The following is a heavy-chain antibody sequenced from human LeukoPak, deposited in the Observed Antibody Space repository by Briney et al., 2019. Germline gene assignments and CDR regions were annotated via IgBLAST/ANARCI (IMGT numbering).Heavy chain of an antibody. J-gene: IGHJ4*02. V-gene: IGHV4-34*01. CDR3: ARGQDIVVVVAAIDKFDY. Sequence: SETLSLTCAVYGGSFSGYYWSWIRQPPGKGLEWIGEMNHSGSTNYNPSLKSRVTISVDTSKNQFSLKLSSVTAADTAVYYCARGQDIVVVVAAIDKFDYWGQGTLVTVSS. CDR1: GGSFSGYY. D-gene: IGHD2-15*01. CDR2: MNHSGST.